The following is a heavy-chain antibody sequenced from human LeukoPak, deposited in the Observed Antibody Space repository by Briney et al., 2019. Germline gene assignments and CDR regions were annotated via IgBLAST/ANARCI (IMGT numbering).Heavy chain of an antibody. J-gene: IGHJ6*03. V-gene: IGHV3-74*01. CDR1: GFTFSSYS. Sequence: GGSLRLSCSASGFTFSSYSMNWVRQAPGKGLVWVSRINTDGSSTSYADSVKGRFTISRDNAKNTLYLQMNSLRAEDTAVYYCAREGLFSYVGADYYYMDVWGKGTTVTVSS. CDR2: INTDGSST. CDR3: AREGLFSYVGADYYYMDV. D-gene: IGHD5-18*01.